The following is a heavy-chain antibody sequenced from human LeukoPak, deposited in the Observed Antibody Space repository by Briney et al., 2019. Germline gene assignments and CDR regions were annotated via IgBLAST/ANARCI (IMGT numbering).Heavy chain of an antibody. CDR2: IYHNGTP. Sequence: SGTLSLTCAVSVGSINSGNWWSWVRQSPGKGLEWIGEIYHNGTPNYNPSLKSRVTISADTFKNHYSLKMTSVTAADTAVYYCATAPILRGEGGEHYKYGMDVWGQGTTVIVSS. D-gene: IGHD2-2*02. CDR3: ATAPILRGEGGEHYKYGMDV. V-gene: IGHV4-4*02. J-gene: IGHJ6*02. CDR1: VGSINSGNW.